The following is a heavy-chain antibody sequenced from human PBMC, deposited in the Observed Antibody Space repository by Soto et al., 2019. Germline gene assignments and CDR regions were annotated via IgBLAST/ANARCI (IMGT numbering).Heavy chain of an antibody. Sequence: QVQLVQSGAEVKKPGSSVKVSCKASGGTFSSYAISWVRQAPGQGLEWMGGIIPIFGTANYAQKFQGRVTITADESTSTAYMALRSLRSEDTAVYYCARAVDTAMDTLWGYFDYWGQGTLVTVSS. D-gene: IGHD5-18*01. V-gene: IGHV1-69*01. J-gene: IGHJ4*02. CDR1: GGTFSSYA. CDR2: IIPIFGTA. CDR3: ARAVDTAMDTLWGYFDY.